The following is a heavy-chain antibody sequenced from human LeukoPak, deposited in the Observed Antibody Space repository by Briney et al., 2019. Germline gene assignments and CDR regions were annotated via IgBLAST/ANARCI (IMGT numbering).Heavy chain of an antibody. J-gene: IGHJ6*03. CDR1: GFTVSSNY. Sequence: PRGSLRLSCAAPGFTVSSNYMSWVRQAPGKGLEWVSVTYSGGSTYYADSVKGRFTISRDNSKNTLYLQMNSLRAEDTAVYYCASRGCSGGSCYGYYYYYMDVWGKGTTVTVSS. V-gene: IGHV3-53*01. D-gene: IGHD2-15*01. CDR3: ASRGCSGGSCYGYYYYYMDV. CDR2: TYSGGST.